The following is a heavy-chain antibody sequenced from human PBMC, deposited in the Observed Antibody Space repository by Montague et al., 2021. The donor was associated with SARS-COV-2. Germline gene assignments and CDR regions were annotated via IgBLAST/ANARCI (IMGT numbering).Heavy chain of an antibody. V-gene: IGHV2-70*01. Sequence: PALVKPTQTLTLTCTFSGFSLSTSGMCVSWIRQPPGKALEWLALXXWDDDKYYSTSLKTRLTISKDTSKNQVVLTMTNMDPVDTPTYYCARIRDYDILTGSYSGFDYWGQGTLVTVSS. CDR2: XXWDDDK. D-gene: IGHD3-9*01. CDR1: GFSLSTSGMC. CDR3: ARIRDYDILTGSYSGFDY. J-gene: IGHJ4*02.